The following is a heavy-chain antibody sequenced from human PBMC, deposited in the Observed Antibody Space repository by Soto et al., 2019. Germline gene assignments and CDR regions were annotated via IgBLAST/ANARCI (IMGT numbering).Heavy chain of an antibody. CDR3: AKRPLASRHTDY. CDR1: GFTFSNYA. V-gene: IGHV3-23*01. J-gene: IGHJ4*02. Sequence: EVQLLESGGGLVQPGGSLRLSCAASGFTFSNYAMTWVRQAPGKGLEWVSTISGSGDNTYYADSVRGRFTISRDNSKNRLSLQMNSLRADDTAVYYCAKRPLASRHTDYWGQGTLVTVSS. CDR2: ISGSGDNT. D-gene: IGHD6-6*01.